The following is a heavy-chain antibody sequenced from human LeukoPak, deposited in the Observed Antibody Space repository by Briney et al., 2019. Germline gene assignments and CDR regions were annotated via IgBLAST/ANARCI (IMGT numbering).Heavy chain of an antibody. Sequence: GESLKIPCKGSGYSFTTYWIGWVRQMPGKGLEWMGIIYPGDSDTRYSPSFQGQVTISADKSISTAYLQWSSLKASDTAMYYCARLPHEYSSSSLDYWGQGTLVTVSS. CDR3: ARLPHEYSSSSLDY. D-gene: IGHD6-6*01. CDR1: GYSFTTYW. V-gene: IGHV5-51*01. CDR2: IYPGDSDT. J-gene: IGHJ4*02.